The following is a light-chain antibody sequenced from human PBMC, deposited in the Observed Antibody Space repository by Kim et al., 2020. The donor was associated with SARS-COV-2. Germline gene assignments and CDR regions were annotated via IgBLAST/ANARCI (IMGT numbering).Light chain of an antibody. CDR1: QSVLYSSNNKNY. Sequence: STINCKSSQSVLYSSNNKNYLAWYQQKPGQPPKLLIYWASTLESGVPDRFSGSGSVTDFTLTISSLQAEDVAVYYCQQYYSTPWTFGQGTKVDIK. CDR2: WAS. CDR3: QQYYSTPWT. J-gene: IGKJ1*01. V-gene: IGKV4-1*01.